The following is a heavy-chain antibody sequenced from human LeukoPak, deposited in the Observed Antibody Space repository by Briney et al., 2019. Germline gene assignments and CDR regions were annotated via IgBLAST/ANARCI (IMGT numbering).Heavy chain of an antibody. J-gene: IGHJ4*02. CDR3: AAGYSSGWYYFDY. D-gene: IGHD6-19*01. Sequence: SVKVSCKASGYTFTGYYMHWVRQAPGQGLEWMGRIIPILGIANYAQKFQGRVTITADKSTSTAYMELSSLRSEDTAVYYCAAGYSSGWYYFDYWGQGTLVTVSS. CDR2: IIPILGIA. CDR1: GYTFTGYY. V-gene: IGHV1-69*02.